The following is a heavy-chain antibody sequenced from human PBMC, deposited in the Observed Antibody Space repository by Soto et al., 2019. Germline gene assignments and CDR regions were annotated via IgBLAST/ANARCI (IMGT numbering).Heavy chain of an antibody. CDR2: ISGTGVPT. Sequence: PGGSLRLSCAASGFTFSSYSMNWVRQAPGKGLECISLISGTGVPTLYAESVKGRFSVSRDNSKDTLFLEMNNLGVDDTAMYYCAKSFCSSSSCFFLWVDPWGPGTLVTVSS. D-gene: IGHD2-2*01. V-gene: IGHV3-23*01. CDR3: AKSFCSSSSCFFLWVDP. CDR1: GFTFSSYS. J-gene: IGHJ5*02.